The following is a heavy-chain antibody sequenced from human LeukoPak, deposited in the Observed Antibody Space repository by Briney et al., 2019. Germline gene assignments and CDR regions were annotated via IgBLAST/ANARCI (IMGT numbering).Heavy chain of an antibody. CDR2: ISGSGGST. V-gene: IGHV3-23*01. CDR1: GFTFSRYA. Sequence: GGSLRLSCAASGFTFSRYAMSWVRQAPGKGLEWGSAISGSGGSTYYADSVKGRFTISRDNSKNTLYLQMSSLRAEDTAVYYCAKGLVVVAATDDAFDIWGQGTMVTVSS. CDR3: AKGLVVVAATDDAFDI. D-gene: IGHD2-15*01. J-gene: IGHJ3*02.